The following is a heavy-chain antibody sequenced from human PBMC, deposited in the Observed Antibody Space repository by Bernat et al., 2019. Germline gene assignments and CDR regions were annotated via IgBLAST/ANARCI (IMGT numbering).Heavy chain of an antibody. CDR2: ISSSSSYI. Sequence: EVQLVESGGGLVKPGGSLRLSCAASGFTFSSYSMNWVRQAPGKGLEWVSSISSSSSYIYYADSVKGRFTISRDNAKNSLYLQMNSLRAEDTAVYYCAGTPKRAKYYYYMDVWGKGTTVTVSS. D-gene: IGHD1-7*01. CDR1: GFTFSSYS. V-gene: IGHV3-21*01. J-gene: IGHJ6*03. CDR3: AGTPKRAKYYYYMDV.